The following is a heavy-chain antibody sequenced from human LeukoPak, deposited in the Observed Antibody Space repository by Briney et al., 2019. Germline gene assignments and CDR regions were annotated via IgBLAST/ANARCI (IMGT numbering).Heavy chain of an antibody. CDR3: AKGSLGSWYYFDY. D-gene: IGHD6-13*01. CDR2: FSRSGPDT. CDR1: GFTFGGSA. Sequence: QPGGSLRLSCAASGFTFGGSAMSWVRQAPGKGPEWVSTFSRSGPDTYYADSVKGRFTIFRDNSKNTLYLQMNSLRAEDTAVYYCAKGSLGSWYYFDYWGQGTLVTVSS. V-gene: IGHV3-23*01. J-gene: IGHJ4*02.